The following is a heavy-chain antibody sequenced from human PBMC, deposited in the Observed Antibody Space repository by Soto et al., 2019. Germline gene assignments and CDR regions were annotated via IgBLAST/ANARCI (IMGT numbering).Heavy chain of an antibody. V-gene: IGHV1-8*01. J-gene: IGHJ6*02. CDR3: ARDQANYGMDV. Sequence: ASVKVSCKAPGYTFTNYDINWVRQATGQGLEWMGWMNPNSANTDYAQKFQGRVTMTRNTSISTAYMELSSLRSEDTAVYYCARDQANYGMDVWGQGTTVTVSS. CDR1: GYTFTNYD. CDR2: MNPNSANT.